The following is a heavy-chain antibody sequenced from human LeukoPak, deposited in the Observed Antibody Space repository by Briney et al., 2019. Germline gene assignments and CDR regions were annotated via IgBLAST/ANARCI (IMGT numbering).Heavy chain of an antibody. CDR2: IYYSGST. D-gene: IGHD6-13*01. J-gene: IGHJ5*02. CDR3: ARGRAAPWRFDP. Sequence: SETLSLTCTVSGGSISSYYWSWIRQPPGKGLEWIGYIYYSGSTNCNPSLKSRVTISVDTSKNQFSLKLSSVTAADTAVYYCARGRAAPWRFDPWGQGTLVTVSS. CDR1: GGSISSYY. V-gene: IGHV4-59*01.